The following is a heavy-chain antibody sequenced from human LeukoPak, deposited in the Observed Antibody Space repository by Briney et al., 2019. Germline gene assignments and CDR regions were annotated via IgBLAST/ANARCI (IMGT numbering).Heavy chain of an antibody. CDR3: AKDRGAYSSSWYWDYYMDV. Sequence: GRSLRLSCAASGFTFRNYAMHWVRQAPGKGLEWMALISYDGSNTWYADSVKGRFTISRDNSKNTLYLQMNSLRAEDTAVYYCAKDRGAYSSSWYWDYYMDVWGKGTTVTVSS. V-gene: IGHV3-30*07. J-gene: IGHJ6*03. D-gene: IGHD6-13*01. CDR1: GFTFRNYA. CDR2: ISYDGSNT.